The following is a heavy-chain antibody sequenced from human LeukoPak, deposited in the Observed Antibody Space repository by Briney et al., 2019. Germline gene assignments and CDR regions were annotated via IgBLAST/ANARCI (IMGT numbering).Heavy chain of an antibody. D-gene: IGHD4-23*01. Sequence: SETLSLTCTVSGGSISSYYWSWIRQPPGKGLEWIGYTYYSGSTDYNPSLKSRATISVDTSKNQFSLKLSSVTAADTAVYYCARVATVGSFDYWGQGTLVTVSS. CDR2: TYYSGST. CDR1: GGSISSYY. J-gene: IGHJ4*02. CDR3: ARVATVGSFDY. V-gene: IGHV4-59*01.